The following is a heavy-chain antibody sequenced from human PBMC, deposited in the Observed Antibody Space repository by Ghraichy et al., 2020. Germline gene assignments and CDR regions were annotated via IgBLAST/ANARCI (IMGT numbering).Heavy chain of an antibody. CDR3: ARNPTWWEPQEGYYFDY. J-gene: IGHJ4*02. Sequence: ASVKVSCKASGYTFTSYGISWVRQAPGQGLEWMGWISAYNGNTNYAQKLQGRVTMTTDTSTSTAYMELRSLRSDDTAVYYCARNPTWWEPQEGYYFDYWGQGTLVTVSS. CDR2: ISAYNGNT. V-gene: IGHV1-18*04. CDR1: GYTFTSYG. D-gene: IGHD1-26*01.